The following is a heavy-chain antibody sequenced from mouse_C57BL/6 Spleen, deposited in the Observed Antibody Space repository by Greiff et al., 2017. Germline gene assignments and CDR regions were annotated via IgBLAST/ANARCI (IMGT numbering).Heavy chain of an antibody. Sequence: QVQLQQSGAELVRPGTSVKVSCKASGYAFTNYLIEWVKQRPGQGLEWIGVINPGSGGTNYNEKFKGKATLTADKSSSTAYMQLSSLTSEDSAVYFCAREESGLFDYWGQGTTLTVSS. D-gene: IGHD3-2*02. CDR3: AREESGLFDY. CDR2: INPGSGGT. CDR1: GYAFTNYL. V-gene: IGHV1-54*01. J-gene: IGHJ2*01.